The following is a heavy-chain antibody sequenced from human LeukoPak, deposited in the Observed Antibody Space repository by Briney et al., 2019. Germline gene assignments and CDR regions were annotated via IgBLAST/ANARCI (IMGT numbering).Heavy chain of an antibody. J-gene: IGHJ3*01. CDR2: IYYSGNT. V-gene: IGHV4-61*01. CDR1: GGSVSSNNYY. CDR3: AREFANLAAFDF. D-gene: IGHD6-13*01. Sequence: SVTLSLTCTVSGGSVSSNNYYWSWIRQPPGKGLEWIGYIYYSGNTNYNPSLKSRVTISVDTSKNQFSLKLSSVTAADTAVYYCAREFANLAAFDFWGQGTMVTVSA.